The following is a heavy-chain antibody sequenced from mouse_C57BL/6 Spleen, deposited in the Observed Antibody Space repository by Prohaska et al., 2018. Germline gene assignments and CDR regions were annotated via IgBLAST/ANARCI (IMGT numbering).Heavy chain of an antibody. V-gene: IGHV1-64*01. CDR3: VCGPNYYGSSPYYCDY. CDR1: GYTFTSYW. CDR2: IHPNSGST. D-gene: IGHD1-1*01. Sequence: GAELVKPGASVKLSCKASGYTFTSYWMHWVKQRPGQGLEWIGMIHPNSGSTNYNEKFKSKATLTVDKSSSTAYMQLSSLTSEDSAVYYCVCGPNYYGSSPYYCDYWGQGTTLTVSS. J-gene: IGHJ2*01.